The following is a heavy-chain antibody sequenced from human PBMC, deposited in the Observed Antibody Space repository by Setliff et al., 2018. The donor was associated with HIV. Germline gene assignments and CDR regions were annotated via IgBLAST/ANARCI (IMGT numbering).Heavy chain of an antibody. CDR2: IYHSGST. CDR1: GGSISSSIYY. D-gene: IGHD2-15*01. Sequence: SETLSLTCTVSGGSISSSIYYWGWIRQPPGKGLEWIGEIYHSGSTYYNPSLKSQVTLSVDTSENQYSLKLTSLIAADTAVYYCARSLAYCSGGGCSSGNYYYMDVWGKGTTVTVSS. V-gene: IGHV4-39*01. J-gene: IGHJ6*03. CDR3: ARSLAYCSGGGCSSGNYYYMDV.